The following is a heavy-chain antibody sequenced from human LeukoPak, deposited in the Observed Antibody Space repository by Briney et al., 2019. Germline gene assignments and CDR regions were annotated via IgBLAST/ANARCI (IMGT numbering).Heavy chain of an antibody. CDR2: IYYSGST. D-gene: IGHD3-9*01. J-gene: IGHJ4*02. CDR3: ARSVARRYDILTGPPYYFDY. Sequence: SETPSLTCTVSGGSVSRGSYYWSWIRQPPGKGLEWIGCIYYSGSTNYNPSLKSRVTISVDTSKNQFSLKLSSVTAADTAVYYCARSVARRYDILTGPPYYFDYWGQGTLVTVSS. CDR1: GGSVSRGSYY. V-gene: IGHV4-61*01.